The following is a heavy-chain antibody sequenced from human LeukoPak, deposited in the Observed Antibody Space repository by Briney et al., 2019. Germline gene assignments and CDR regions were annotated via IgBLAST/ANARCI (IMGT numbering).Heavy chain of an antibody. J-gene: IGHJ6*04. Sequence: PGGSLSLSCAASGFTFSSYAMSWVRQAPGKGLEWVSAISGSGGSTYYADSVKGRFTISRDNSKNTLYLQMNSLRAEDTAVYYCAKDGSGSYYCYGMDVWGKGTTVTVSS. CDR1: GFTFSSYA. CDR2: ISGSGGST. V-gene: IGHV3-23*01. CDR3: AKDGSGSYYCYGMDV. D-gene: IGHD3-10*01.